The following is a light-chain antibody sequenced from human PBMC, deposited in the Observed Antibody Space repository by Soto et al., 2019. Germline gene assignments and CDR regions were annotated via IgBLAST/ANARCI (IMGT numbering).Light chain of an antibody. V-gene: IGKV1-5*01. J-gene: IGKJ1*01. CDR1: QSISSW. Sequence: DIQMTQSPSTLSASVGDRVTITCRASQSISSWLAWYQQKPGKAPKLLIYDASSLESGVPSRFSGSGSGTEFTLTISSKQPDDFATYYCQQYNSYSWTFGQGTPVEIK. CDR2: DAS. CDR3: QQYNSYSWT.